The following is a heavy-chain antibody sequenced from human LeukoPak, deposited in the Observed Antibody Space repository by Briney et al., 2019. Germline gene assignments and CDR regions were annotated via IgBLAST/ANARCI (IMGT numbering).Heavy chain of an antibody. CDR1: GFTFSSYS. CDR3: AREWSYYDSSV. CDR2: ISSRSSYI. V-gene: IGHV3-21*01. D-gene: IGHD3-22*01. Sequence: GGSLRLSCAASGFTFSSYSMNWVRQAPGKGLEWVSSISSRSSYIYYADSVKGRFTISRDNAKNSLYLQMNSLRAEDTAVYYCAREWSYYDSSVWGQGTLVTVSS. J-gene: IGHJ4*02.